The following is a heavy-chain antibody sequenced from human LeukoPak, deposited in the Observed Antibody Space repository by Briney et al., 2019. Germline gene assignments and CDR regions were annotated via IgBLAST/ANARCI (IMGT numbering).Heavy chain of an antibody. CDR1: GFTFSTYG. Sequence: GGTLRLSCAASGFTFSTYGMTWVRQAPGKGLEWVSAISGSAATTFYADSVKGRFTISRDNSKNTLYLQMNSLRAEDAAVYFCAKAPVTSCRGAYCYPFDSWGQGTLVTVSS. CDR2: ISGSAATT. CDR3: AKAPVTSCRGAYCYPFDS. D-gene: IGHD2-21*01. V-gene: IGHV3-23*01. J-gene: IGHJ4*02.